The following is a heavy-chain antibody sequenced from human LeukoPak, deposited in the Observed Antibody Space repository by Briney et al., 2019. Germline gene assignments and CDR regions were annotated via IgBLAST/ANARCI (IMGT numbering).Heavy chain of an antibody. CDR1: GGSFSGYY. Sequence: SETLSLTCAVYGGSFSGYYWSWIRQPPGKGLEWIGEINHSGSTNYNPSLKSRVTISVDTSKNQFSLKLSSVTAADTAVYYCARGVVVPAANYYYHYGMDVWGQGTTVTVSS. J-gene: IGHJ6*02. V-gene: IGHV4-34*01. CDR2: INHSGST. CDR3: ARGVVVPAANYYYHYGMDV. D-gene: IGHD2-2*01.